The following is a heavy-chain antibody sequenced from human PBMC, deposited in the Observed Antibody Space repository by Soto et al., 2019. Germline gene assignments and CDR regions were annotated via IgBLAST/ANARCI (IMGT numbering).Heavy chain of an antibody. V-gene: IGHV1-18*01. CDR1: GYTFTSYG. Sequence: GASVKVSCKASGYTFTSYGISWVRQAPGQGLEWMGWISAYNGNTNYAQKLQGRVTMTTDTSTSTAYMELRSLRSDDTAVYYCARHPVIVVTPLAWFDPWGQGTLVTVSS. D-gene: IGHD2-15*01. J-gene: IGHJ5*02. CDR2: ISAYNGNT. CDR3: ARHPVIVVTPLAWFDP.